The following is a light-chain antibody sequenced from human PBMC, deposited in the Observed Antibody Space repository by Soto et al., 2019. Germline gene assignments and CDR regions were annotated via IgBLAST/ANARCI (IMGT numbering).Light chain of an antibody. Sequence: IVMTQSPATLSVSPGERATLSCRASQSVSSDLAWYQQKPGQAPRLLIYEAYIRATGIGAKFSGSGSGTEFTITISSLQSERSPGYWYQQYNSRPFTFGAGTKV. J-gene: IGKJ3*01. CDR3: QQYNSRPFT. CDR1: QSVSSD. V-gene: IGKV3-15*01. CDR2: EAY.